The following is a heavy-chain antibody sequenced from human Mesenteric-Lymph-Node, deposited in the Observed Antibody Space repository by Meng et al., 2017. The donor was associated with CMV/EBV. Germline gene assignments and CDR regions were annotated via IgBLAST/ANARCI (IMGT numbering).Heavy chain of an antibody. CDR1: GFTFSSYA. J-gene: IGHJ6*02. CDR2: ISGSGGST. D-gene: IGHD3-16*01. Sequence: GGSLRLSCAASGFTFSSYAMSWVRQAPGKGLEWVSAISGSGGSTYYADSVKGRFTISRDNSKNTLYLQMNSLRAEDTAVYYCAKGSQGAYYYGMDVWGQGTTVTVSS. V-gene: IGHV3-23*01. CDR3: AKGSQGAYYYGMDV.